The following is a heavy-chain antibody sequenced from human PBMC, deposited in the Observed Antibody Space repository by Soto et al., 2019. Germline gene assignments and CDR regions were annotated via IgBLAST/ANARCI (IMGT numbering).Heavy chain of an antibody. V-gene: IGHV1-18*01. D-gene: IGHD2-15*01. J-gene: IGHJ6*03. CDR1: GYTFTSYG. CDR3: ARRGGLYYYYYMDV. CDR2: ISAYNGNT. Sequence: ASVKVSCTASGYTFTSYGISWVRQAPGQGLEWMGWISAYNGNTNYAQKLQGRVTMTTDTSTSTAYMELRSLRSDDTAVYYCARRGGLYYYYYMDVWGKGTTVTVSS.